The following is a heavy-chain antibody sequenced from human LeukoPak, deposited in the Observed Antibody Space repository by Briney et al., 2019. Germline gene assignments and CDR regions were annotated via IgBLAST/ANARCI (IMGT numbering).Heavy chain of an antibody. CDR2: IYYSGST. Sequence: SETLSLTCTVSGGSISSYYWSWIRQPPGKGLEWIGYIYYSGSTNYNPSLKSRVTISVDTSKNQFSLKLSSVTAADTAVYYCARDRHLGIAVAAPKDNWFDPWGQGTLVTVSS. V-gene: IGHV4-59*01. CDR3: ARDRHLGIAVAAPKDNWFDP. D-gene: IGHD6-19*01. CDR1: GGSISSYY. J-gene: IGHJ5*02.